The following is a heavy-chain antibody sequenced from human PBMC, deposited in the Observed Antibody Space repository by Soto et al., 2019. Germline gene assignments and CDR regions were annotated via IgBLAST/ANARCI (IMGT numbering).Heavy chain of an antibody. V-gene: IGHV3-21*01. CDR3: ARVQVGYYDILTGSFDY. Sequence: GGSLRLSCAASGFTFSSYSMNWVRQAPGKGLEWVSSISSSSSYIYYADSVKGRFTISRDNAKNSLYLQMNSLRAGDTAVYYCARVQVGYYDILTGSFDYWGQGTLVTVSS. J-gene: IGHJ4*02. CDR1: GFTFSSYS. CDR2: ISSSSSYI. D-gene: IGHD3-9*01.